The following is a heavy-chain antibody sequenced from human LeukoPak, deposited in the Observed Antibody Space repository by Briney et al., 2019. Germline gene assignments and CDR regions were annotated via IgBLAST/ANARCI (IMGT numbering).Heavy chain of an antibody. CDR2: ISSSSSYI. Sequence: GGSLRLSCAASGFTFSSSAMSWVRQAPGKGLEWVSSISSSSSYIYYADSVKGRFTISRDNAKNSLYLQMNSLRAEDTAVYYCARDALDSSGWGDFDYWGQGTLVTVSS. J-gene: IGHJ4*02. V-gene: IGHV3-21*01. CDR3: ARDALDSSGWGDFDY. D-gene: IGHD6-19*01. CDR1: GFTFSSSA.